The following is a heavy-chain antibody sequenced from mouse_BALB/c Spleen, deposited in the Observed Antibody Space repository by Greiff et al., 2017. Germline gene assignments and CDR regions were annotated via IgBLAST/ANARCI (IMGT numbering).Heavy chain of an antibody. J-gene: IGHJ4*01. CDR1: GFTFSSYA. CDR3: ARGGNYDAMDY. Sequence: RVESGGGLVKPGGSLKLSCAASGFTFSSYAMSWVRQTPEKRLEWVASISSGGSTYYPDSVKGRFTISRDNARNILYLQMSSLRSEDTAMYYCARGGNYDAMDYWGQGTSVTVSS. CDR2: ISSGGST. D-gene: IGHD2-1*01. V-gene: IGHV5-6-5*01.